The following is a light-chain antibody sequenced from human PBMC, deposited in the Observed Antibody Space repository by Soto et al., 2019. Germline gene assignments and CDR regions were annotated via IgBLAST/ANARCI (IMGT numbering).Light chain of an antibody. CDR3: QQSYSYPLT. Sequence: DIQMTQSPSSLSASVGDRVTITCRASQSISSHLNWYQQKPGKAPKFLIYAASSLQSGVPSRFSGSGSGTEFTLTISSLQPEDFATFYCQQSYSYPLTFGGGTKVELK. CDR2: AAS. CDR1: QSISSH. V-gene: IGKV1-39*01. J-gene: IGKJ4*01.